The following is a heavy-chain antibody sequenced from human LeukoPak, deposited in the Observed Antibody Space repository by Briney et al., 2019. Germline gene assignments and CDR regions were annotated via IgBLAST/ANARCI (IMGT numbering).Heavy chain of an antibody. CDR1: GFTFSSYA. V-gene: IGHV3-23*01. J-gene: IGHJ4*02. Sequence: GGSLRLSCAASGFTFSSYAMSWVRQAPGKGLEWVSAISGSGGSTYYADSMKGRFTISRDNSKNTLYLQMNSLRAEDTAVYYCAKASGGYSYGPVDYWGQGTLVTVSS. CDR3: AKASGGYSYGPVDY. CDR2: ISGSGGST. D-gene: IGHD5-18*01.